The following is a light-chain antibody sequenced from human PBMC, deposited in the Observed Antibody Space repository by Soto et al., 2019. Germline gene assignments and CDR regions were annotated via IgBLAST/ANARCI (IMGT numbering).Light chain of an antibody. CDR3: AACDHGLSAHPV. V-gene: IGLV1-47*01. J-gene: IGLJ1*01. CDR1: SSNIGSNY. Sequence: QSALTQPPSASGTPGQRVTISCSGSSSNIGSNYVYWYQQLPGTAPKLLIYRNNQRPSGVPDRFSGSKSGTSASLAISGLRSEDEAGYYCAACDHGLSAHPVLRTGTQVTVL. CDR2: RNN.